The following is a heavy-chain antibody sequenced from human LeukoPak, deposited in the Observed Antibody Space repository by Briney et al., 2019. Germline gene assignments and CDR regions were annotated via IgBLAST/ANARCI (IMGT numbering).Heavy chain of an antibody. CDR2: ISSSGSTI. CDR1: GFTFSSYE. V-gene: IGHV3-48*03. Sequence: PGGSLRLSCAASGFTFSSYEMNWVRQAPGKGLEWVSYISSSGSTIYYADSVKGRFTISRDNAKNSLYLQMNSLRAEDTAVYYCARDWYYDSSGYYIFGEDAFDIWGQGTMVTVSS. J-gene: IGHJ3*02. CDR3: ARDWYYDSSGYYIFGEDAFDI. D-gene: IGHD3-22*01.